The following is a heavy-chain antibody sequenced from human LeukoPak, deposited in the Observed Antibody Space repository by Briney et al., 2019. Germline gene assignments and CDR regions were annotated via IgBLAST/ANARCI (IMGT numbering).Heavy chain of an antibody. D-gene: IGHD3-16*02. Sequence: ASVKVSCKASGYTFTGYYMHWVRQAPGQGLEWMGWINPNSGGTNYAQKFQGRVTMTRDTSISTAYMELSRLRSDDTAMYYCARAYTYYDYVWGSYRMYYFDYWGQGTLVTVSS. CDR1: GYTFTGYY. J-gene: IGHJ4*02. CDR2: INPNSGGT. V-gene: IGHV1-2*02. CDR3: ARAYTYYDYVWGSYRMYYFDY.